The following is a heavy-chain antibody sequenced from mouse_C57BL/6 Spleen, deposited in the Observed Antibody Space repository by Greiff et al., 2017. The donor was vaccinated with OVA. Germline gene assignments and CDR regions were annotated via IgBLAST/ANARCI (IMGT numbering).Heavy chain of an antibody. Sequence: VKLQESGAELVRPGASVTPSCKASGYTFTDYEMHWVKQTPVHGLEWIGAIYPETGGTAYNQKFKGKAILTADKSSSTAYMELRSLTSEDSAVYYSTRVGKSFYCWFAYWGQGTLVTVAA. CDR2: IYPETGGT. J-gene: IGHJ3*01. V-gene: IGHV1-15*01. D-gene: IGHD2-1*01. CDR1: GYTFTDYE. CDR3: TRVGKSFYCWFAY.